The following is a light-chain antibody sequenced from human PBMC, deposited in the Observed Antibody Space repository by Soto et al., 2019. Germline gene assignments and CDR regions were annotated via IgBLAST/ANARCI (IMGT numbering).Light chain of an antibody. J-gene: IGKJ1*01. V-gene: IGKV3-20*01. Sequence: EIVLTHSPDTLSLSPCERATLSFSASQSISSTHLVWYQQIPGQAPSLLIFGASSRATGIPDRFSGSGSGTDFTLTISGLEPEDFAVYYCQQYGSSPGTFGQGTKVDIK. CDR1: QSISSTH. CDR3: QQYGSSPGT. CDR2: GAS.